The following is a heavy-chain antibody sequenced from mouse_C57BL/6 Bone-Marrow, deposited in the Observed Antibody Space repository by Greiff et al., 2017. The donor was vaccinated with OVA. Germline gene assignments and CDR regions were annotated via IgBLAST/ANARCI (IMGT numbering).Heavy chain of an antibody. J-gene: IGHJ2*01. CDR2: IYPGSGTI. Sequence: VQLQQSGAELVRPGASVKLSCKASGYTFTDYYISWVKPRPGQGLEWLARIYPGSGTIYYNEKFKGKATLTAEKSSSTSYMQLSSLTSDDSAVYFCARSERLRDYFDYWGQGTTLTISS. CDR3: ARSERLRDYFDY. CDR1: GYTFTDYY. D-gene: IGHD2-2*01. V-gene: IGHV1-76*01.